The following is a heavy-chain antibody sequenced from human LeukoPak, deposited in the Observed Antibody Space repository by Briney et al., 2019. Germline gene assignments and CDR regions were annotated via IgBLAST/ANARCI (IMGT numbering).Heavy chain of an antibody. CDR2: INPNSGGT. CDR3: ARDPSGYYMDV. CDR1: GYTFTGYY. J-gene: IGHJ6*03. Sequence: ASVKVSCKASGYTFTGYYMHWVRQAPGQGLEWMGWINPNSGGTNYARKFQGRVTMTRDTSISTAYMELSRLRSDDTAVYYCARDPSGYYMDVWGKGTTVTVSS. D-gene: IGHD3-3*01. V-gene: IGHV1-2*02.